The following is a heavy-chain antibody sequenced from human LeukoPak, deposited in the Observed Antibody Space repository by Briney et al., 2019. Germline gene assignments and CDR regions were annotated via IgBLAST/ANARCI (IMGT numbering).Heavy chain of an antibody. CDR2: ISSSSSYI. V-gene: IGHV3-21*01. D-gene: IGHD2-2*01. J-gene: IGHJ4*02. CDR3: ARAQVPYCSSTSCYVFDY. CDR1: GFTFSSYS. Sequence: GESLRLSCAASGFTFSSYSMNWVRQAPGKGLEWVSSISSSSSYIYYADSVKGRFTISRDNAKNSLYLQMNSLRAEDTAVYYCARAQVPYCSSTSCYVFDYWGQGTLVTVSS.